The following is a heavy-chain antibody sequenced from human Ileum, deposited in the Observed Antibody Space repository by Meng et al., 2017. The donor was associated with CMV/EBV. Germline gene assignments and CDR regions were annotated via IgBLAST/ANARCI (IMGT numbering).Heavy chain of an antibody. Sequence: GESLKISCAASGFTFSRHYMNWVRQAPGKGLEYVSGINVSGGDTYYADSVKGRFTISRDNSKNTLYLQMHSLRAEDTAVYYCARTQFGVVIHDYWGQGTLVTVSS. CDR2: INVSGGDT. CDR1: GFTFSRHY. D-gene: IGHD3-3*01. J-gene: IGHJ4*02. CDR3: ARTQFGVVIHDY. V-gene: IGHV3-23*01.